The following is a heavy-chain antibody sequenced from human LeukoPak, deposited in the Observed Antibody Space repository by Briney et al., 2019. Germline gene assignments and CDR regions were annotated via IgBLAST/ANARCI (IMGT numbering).Heavy chain of an antibody. J-gene: IGHJ4*02. CDR3: ARRTGIGYYDSSGYIDY. CDR1: GYSFTSYW. CDR2: IDPSDSYT. Sequence: GESLKISCKGSGYSFTSYWISWVRQLLGKGLEWMGRIDPSDSYTNYSPSFQGHVTISADKSISTAYLQWSSLKASDTAMYYCARRTGIGYYDSSGYIDYWGQGTLVTVSS. D-gene: IGHD3-22*01. V-gene: IGHV5-10-1*01.